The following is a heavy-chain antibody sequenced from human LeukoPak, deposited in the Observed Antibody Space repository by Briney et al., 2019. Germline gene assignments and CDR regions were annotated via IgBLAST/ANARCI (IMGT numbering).Heavy chain of an antibody. J-gene: IGHJ4*02. D-gene: IGHD3-22*01. CDR1: GYSFTSYW. CDR2: IYPGDSDT. V-gene: IGHV5-51*01. Sequence: GESLKISCKGSGYSFTSYWIGWVRQLPGKGLEWMGIIYPGDSDTRYSPSFQGQVTISADKSISTAYLQWSSLKASDTAMYCCARCDSSGYYFVPFDYWGQGTLVTVSS. CDR3: ARCDSSGYYFVPFDY.